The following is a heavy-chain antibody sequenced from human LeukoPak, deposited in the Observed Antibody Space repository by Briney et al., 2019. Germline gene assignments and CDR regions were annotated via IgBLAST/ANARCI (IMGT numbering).Heavy chain of an antibody. Sequence: GGSLRLSCAASGFTFSSYGMHGVRQAPGKGLEWVAVISYDGSNKYYADSVKGRFTISRDNSKNTLYLQMNSLRAEDTAVYYCARGRYCSSTSCHYFDYWGQGTLVTVSS. V-gene: IGHV3-30*03. CDR2: ISYDGSNK. CDR1: GFTFSSYG. J-gene: IGHJ4*02. D-gene: IGHD2-2*01. CDR3: ARGRYCSSTSCHYFDY.